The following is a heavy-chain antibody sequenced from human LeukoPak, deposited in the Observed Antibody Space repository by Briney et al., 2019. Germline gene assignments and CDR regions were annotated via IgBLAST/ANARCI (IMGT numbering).Heavy chain of an antibody. J-gene: IGHJ4*02. CDR3: ARPYYDSSGYPGVMDY. V-gene: IGHV4-39*01. Sequence: SETLSLTCTVSGGSISSSSYYWGWIRQPPGKGLEWIGSIYYSGSTYYNPSLKSRVTISVATSKNQFSLKLSSVTAADTAVYYCARPYYDSSGYPGVMDYWGQGTLVTVSS. CDR2: IYYSGST. CDR1: GGSISSSSYY. D-gene: IGHD3-22*01.